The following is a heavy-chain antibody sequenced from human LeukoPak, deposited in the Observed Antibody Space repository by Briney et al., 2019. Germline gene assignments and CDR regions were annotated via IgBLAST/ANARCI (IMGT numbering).Heavy chain of an antibody. Sequence: PGGSLRLSCAASGFTFSDYYMSWIRQAPGKGLEWVAYITSTGDDIYYADSVRGRSAISRDNAKNALFLRMTSPRVEDTATYYCASDIVATSGDFWGQGTLVSVSS. D-gene: IGHD5-12*01. CDR1: GFTFSDYY. V-gene: IGHV3-11*01. J-gene: IGHJ4*02. CDR2: ITSTGDDI. CDR3: ASDIVATSGDF.